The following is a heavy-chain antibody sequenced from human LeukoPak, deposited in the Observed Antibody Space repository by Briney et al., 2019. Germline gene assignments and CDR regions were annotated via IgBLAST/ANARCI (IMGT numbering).Heavy chain of an antibody. CDR2: ITNNGDTT. J-gene: IGHJ4*02. D-gene: IGHD4-11*01. CDR3: ADSNYWYPVDY. V-gene: IGHV3-23*01. Sequence: GGSLRLSCAASGSTFASYAMRWVRQAPGKGLEWVSSITNNGDTTYYADSVKGRFTISRDNSKNTLYLQMNSLRAEDTALYYCADSNYWYPVDYWGQGTLVTVSS. CDR1: GSTFASYA.